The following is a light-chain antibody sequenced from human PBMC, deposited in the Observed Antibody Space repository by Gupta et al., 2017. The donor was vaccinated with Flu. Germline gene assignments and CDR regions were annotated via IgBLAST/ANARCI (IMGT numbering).Light chain of an antibody. Sequence: DIQMTQSPSSLSASVGDRVTITCQASQDISNYLNWYQQKPGKAPKLLIYDASTLETGVPSRFSGSGSGTDFTFTISSLQPKDSATYFCQQYDNLPALTFGGGTKVEIK. CDR3: QQYDNLPALT. CDR1: QDISNY. CDR2: DAS. J-gene: IGKJ4*01. V-gene: IGKV1-33*01.